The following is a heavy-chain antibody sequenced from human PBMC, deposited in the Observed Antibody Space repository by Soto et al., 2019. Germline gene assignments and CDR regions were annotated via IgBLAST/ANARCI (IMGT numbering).Heavy chain of an antibody. D-gene: IGHD5-12*01. Sequence: QVQLVQSGAEVRKPGSSVKVSCKTSGGLISKYSFNWVRQAPGQGREWMGGVLPISGSTDYAQKFQGRLTITADRSTSTVYMELSRLRSDDTANYYCATLRVRGGPLRFEDGGQGMLISVSS. CDR1: GGLISKYS. J-gene: IGHJ4*01. CDR2: VLPISGST. CDR3: ATLRVRGGPLRFED. V-gene: IGHV1-69*06.